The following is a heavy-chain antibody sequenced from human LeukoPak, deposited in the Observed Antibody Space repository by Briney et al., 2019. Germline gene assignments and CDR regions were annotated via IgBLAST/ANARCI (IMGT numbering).Heavy chain of an antibody. Sequence: GGSLRLSCAGSGFALKSYSLTWVRQAPGKGLEWVSSISSTSAYIHYADSVKGRFTISRDNVDNVVYLEMNSLGAEDMATYYCARVAVSGPTGWFDSWGQGTLVIVSS. CDR3: ARVAVSGPTGWFDS. CDR2: ISSTSAYI. CDR1: GFALKSYS. J-gene: IGHJ5*01. V-gene: IGHV3-21*01. D-gene: IGHD2-8*02.